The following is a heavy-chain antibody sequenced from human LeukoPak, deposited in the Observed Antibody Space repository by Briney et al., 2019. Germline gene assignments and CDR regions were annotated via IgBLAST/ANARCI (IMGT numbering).Heavy chain of an antibody. V-gene: IGHV4-38-2*02. CDR3: ARENWVFDY. CDR2: VYRSGST. CDR1: GYSISSGYH. Sequence: SETLSLTCVVSGYSISSGYHWGWIRQPPGEGLERIGSVYRSGSTYYNPSLKSRVTISVDTSKNQISLKVRSVTAADTAVYYCARENWVFDYWGQGILVTVSS. J-gene: IGHJ4*02. D-gene: IGHD7-27*01.